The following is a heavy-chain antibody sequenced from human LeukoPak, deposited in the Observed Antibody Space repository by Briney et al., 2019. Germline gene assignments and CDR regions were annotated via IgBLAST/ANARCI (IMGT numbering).Heavy chain of an antibody. Sequence: SQTLSLTCTVSGGSISSSSYYWGWIRQPPGKGLEWIGSIYYSGSTYYNPSLKSRVTISVDTSKNQFSLKLSSVTAADTAVYYCAGNLPPYVPGYFDYWGQGTLVTVSS. J-gene: IGHJ4*02. V-gene: IGHV4-39*01. D-gene: IGHD3-16*01. CDR1: GGSISSSSYY. CDR2: IYYSGST. CDR3: AGNLPPYVPGYFDY.